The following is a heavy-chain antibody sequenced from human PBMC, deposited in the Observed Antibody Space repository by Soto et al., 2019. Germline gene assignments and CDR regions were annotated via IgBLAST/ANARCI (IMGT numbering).Heavy chain of an antibody. CDR1: GGSFSGYY. D-gene: IGHD2-15*01. V-gene: IGHV4-34*01. J-gene: IGHJ4*02. CDR2: INHSGST. CDR3: ERGGVVVAATPWAFDY. Sequence: QVQLQQWGAGLLKPSETLSLTCAVYGGSFSGYYWSWIRQPPGKGLARIGEINHSGSTNYNPSLKSRVTRSVDTSKNLFSLKVSSVTAADTAVYYCERGGVVVAATPWAFDYWGQGTLVTVSS.